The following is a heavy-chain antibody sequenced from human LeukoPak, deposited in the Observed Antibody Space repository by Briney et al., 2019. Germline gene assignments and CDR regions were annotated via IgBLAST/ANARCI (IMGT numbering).Heavy chain of an antibody. CDR1: GGSISSSNW. CDR3: ARLAVSYYDILTGPGGWFDP. J-gene: IGHJ5*02. V-gene: IGHV4-4*02. D-gene: IGHD3-9*01. Sequence: SGTLSLTCAVSGGSISSSNWWSWVRQPPGKGLEWIGEIYHSGSTNYNPSLKSRVTISVDKSKNQFSLKLSSVTAADTAVYYCARLAVSYYDILTGPGGWFDPWGQGTLVTVSS. CDR2: IYHSGST.